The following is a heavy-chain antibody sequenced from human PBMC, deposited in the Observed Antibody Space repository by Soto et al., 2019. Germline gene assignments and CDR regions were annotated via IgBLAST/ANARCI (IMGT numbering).Heavy chain of an antibody. Sequence: GGSLRLSCAASGFTFSSYSMNWVRQAPGKGLEWVSYISSSSSTIHYSDSVKGRFTISRDNAKNSLYLQMNSLRAEDTAVYYCAALDTAMVKTAGYWGQGTLVTVSS. D-gene: IGHD5-18*01. V-gene: IGHV3-48*01. CDR3: AALDTAMVKTAGY. J-gene: IGHJ4*02. CDR1: GFTFSSYS. CDR2: ISSSSSTI.